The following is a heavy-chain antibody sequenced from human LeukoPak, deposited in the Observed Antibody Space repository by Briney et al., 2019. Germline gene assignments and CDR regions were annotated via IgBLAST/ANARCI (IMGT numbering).Heavy chain of an antibody. CDR2: IYYSGGT. V-gene: IGHV4-59*01. CDR3: AGASLYYDSSGQRTFDI. D-gene: IGHD3-22*01. Sequence: NSSETLSLTCTVSGGSISSYYWNWIRQPPGKGLEWIGYIYYSGGTNYNPSLKSRVTISLDTFKNQFSLKLSSVTAADTAVYYCAGASLYYDSSGQRTFDIWGQGTMVTVSS. CDR1: GGSISSYY. J-gene: IGHJ3*02.